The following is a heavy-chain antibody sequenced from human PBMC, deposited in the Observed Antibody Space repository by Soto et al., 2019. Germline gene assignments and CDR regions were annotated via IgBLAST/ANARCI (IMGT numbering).Heavy chain of an antibody. V-gene: IGHV4-59*08. CDR3: ARTPLL. Sequence: SETLSLTCTVSGGSISSYYWSWIRQSPEKGLEYIGYISYSGSINSNPSLKSRVTMSVDTSKNQFSLKLSSVTAADTAVYYCARTPLLWGQGTLVTVSS. J-gene: IGHJ4*02. CDR1: GGSISSYY. CDR2: ISYSGSI. D-gene: IGHD1-26*01.